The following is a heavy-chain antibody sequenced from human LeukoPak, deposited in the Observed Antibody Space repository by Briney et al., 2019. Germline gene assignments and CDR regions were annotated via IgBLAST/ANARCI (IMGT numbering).Heavy chain of an antibody. V-gene: IGHV3-30*18. CDR3: AKDRWDMITFGGAIDY. CDR1: GFTFSSYD. CDR2: ISYDGSNK. D-gene: IGHD3-16*01. J-gene: IGHJ4*02. Sequence: GGSLRLSCAASGFTFSSYDMHWVRQAPGKGLEWVAVISYDGSNKYYADSVKGRFTISRDNAKKSLYLQMNSLRAEDTAVYYCAKDRWDMITFGGAIDYWGQGTLVTVSS.